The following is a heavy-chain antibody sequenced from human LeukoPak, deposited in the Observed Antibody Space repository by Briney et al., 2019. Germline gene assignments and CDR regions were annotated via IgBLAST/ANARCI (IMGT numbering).Heavy chain of an antibody. J-gene: IGHJ6*02. CDR3: AKDLGGATGMDV. Sequence: PGRSLRLSCAASGFTFSSYGLHWVRQAPGKGLEWVAVISYDGSNKYYADSVKGRFTISRDNSENTLYLQMNSLRAEDTAVYYCAKDLGGATGMDVWGQGTTVTVSS. CDR2: ISYDGSNK. CDR1: GFTFSSYG. D-gene: IGHD3-16*01. V-gene: IGHV3-30*18.